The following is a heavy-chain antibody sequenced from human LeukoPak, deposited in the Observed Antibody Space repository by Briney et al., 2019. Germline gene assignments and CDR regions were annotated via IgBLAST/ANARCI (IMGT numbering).Heavy chain of an antibody. CDR3: TKAIQLWRQYYYYMDV. CDR2: ISGSGRNT. V-gene: IGHV3-23*01. CDR1: GFTISTQA. Sequence: GGSLRLSCAASGFTISTQAMGWVRQVPGKGLEWISAISGSGRNTYYADSVKGRFTISRDNSKNTLYLQMNSLKAEDTAVYYCTKAIQLWRQYYYYMDVWGQGTTVTVSS. J-gene: IGHJ6*03. D-gene: IGHD5-18*01.